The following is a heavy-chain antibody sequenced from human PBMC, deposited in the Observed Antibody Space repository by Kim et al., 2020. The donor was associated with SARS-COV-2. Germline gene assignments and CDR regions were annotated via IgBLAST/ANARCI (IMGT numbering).Heavy chain of an antibody. CDR3: ARELQLVGLDY. CDR2: INTNTGNP. CDR1: GYTFTSYA. D-gene: IGHD6-13*01. Sequence: ASVNVSCKASGYTFTSYAMSWVRQAPGQGLEWMGWINTNTGNPTYAQGFTGRFVFSLDTSVSTAYLQINSLKAEDTAVYYCARELQLVGLDYWGQGTLVTVSS. J-gene: IGHJ4*02. V-gene: IGHV7-4-1*02.